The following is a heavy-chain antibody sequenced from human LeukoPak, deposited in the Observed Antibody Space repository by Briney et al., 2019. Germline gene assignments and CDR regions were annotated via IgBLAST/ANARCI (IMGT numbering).Heavy chain of an antibody. V-gene: IGHV1-69*13. CDR1: GGTFSSYA. CDR2: IIPIFGTA. CDR3: ARDSSSSPDYYYYGMDV. J-gene: IGHJ6*02. Sequence: SVKVSCKASGGTFSSYAISWVRQAPGKGLEWMGGIIPIFGTANYAQKFQGRVTITADESTSTAYMELSSLRSEDTAVYYCARDSSSSPDYYYYGMDVWGQGTTVTVSS. D-gene: IGHD6-6*01.